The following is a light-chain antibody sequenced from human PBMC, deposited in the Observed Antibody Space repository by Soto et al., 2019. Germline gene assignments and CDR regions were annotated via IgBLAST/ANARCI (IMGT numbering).Light chain of an antibody. CDR2: DAS. V-gene: IGKV3D-15*01. J-gene: IGKJ1*01. Sequence: EIVLTQSPATLSLSPVERATLSCRASQSIGLAIAWYQHKPGQAPRLLIFDASQRATGIPARFSGSGSGTEFTLTISSLQSEDFAVYYCQQYNNWPRTFGQGTKVDIK. CDR1: QSIGLA. CDR3: QQYNNWPRT.